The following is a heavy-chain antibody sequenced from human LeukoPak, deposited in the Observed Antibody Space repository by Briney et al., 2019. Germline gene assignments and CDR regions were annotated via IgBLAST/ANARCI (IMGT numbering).Heavy chain of an antibody. J-gene: IGHJ4*02. CDR1: GFTVSSNY. CDR3: ARDRGYYDSSGYGLDY. V-gene: IGHV3-53*05. Sequence: GGSLRLSCAASGFTVSSNYMSWVRQAPGKGLEWVSVIYSGGSTYYADSVKGRFTISRDNSKNTLYLQVNSLRAEDTAVYYCARDRGYYDSSGYGLDYWGQGTLVTVSS. CDR2: IYSGGST. D-gene: IGHD3-22*01.